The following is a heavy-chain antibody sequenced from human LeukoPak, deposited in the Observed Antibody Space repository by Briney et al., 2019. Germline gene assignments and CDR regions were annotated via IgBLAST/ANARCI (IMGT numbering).Heavy chain of an antibody. J-gene: IGHJ3*02. CDR2: VNPNSRNT. CDR1: GYTFTSSD. CDR3: ARAQRTTALSNGAFDI. Sequence: ASVKVSCKASGYTFTSSDINWVRQATGQGLEWMGWVNPNSRNTGYAKRFQGRFNITRDTSISTAYMELSSLKSEDTAVYYCARAQRTTALSNGAFDIWGQGTVVTVSS. V-gene: IGHV1-8*01. D-gene: IGHD1-1*01.